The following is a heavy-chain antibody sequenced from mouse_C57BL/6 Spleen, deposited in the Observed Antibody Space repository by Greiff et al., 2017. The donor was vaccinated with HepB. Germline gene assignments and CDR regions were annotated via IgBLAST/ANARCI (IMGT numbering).Heavy chain of an antibody. CDR3: ARLRSSGYVEAMDY. D-gene: IGHD3-2*02. CDR1: GYAFSSSW. Sequence: QVQLQQSGPELVKPGASVKISCKASGYAFSSSWMNWVKQRPGKGLEWIGRIYPGDGDTNYNGKFKGKATLTADKSSSTAYMQLSSLTSEDSAVYFCARLRSSGYVEAMDYWGQGTSVTVSS. CDR2: IYPGDGDT. J-gene: IGHJ4*01. V-gene: IGHV1-82*01.